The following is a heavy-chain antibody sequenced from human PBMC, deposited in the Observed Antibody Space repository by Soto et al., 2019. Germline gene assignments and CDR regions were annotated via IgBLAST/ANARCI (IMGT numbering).Heavy chain of an antibody. CDR3: ARLYDSVTTIDH. D-gene: IGHD3-22*01. Sequence: EVQLVESGGGLVQPGGSLRLSCATSGFIFSDYWMTWVRQAPGKGLEWVASIKQDESERRYADSVRGRFTVSRDNAKNSLSLQMNGLEVEDTAVYYCARLYDSVTTIDHWGQGTLATVSS. J-gene: IGHJ4*02. CDR2: IKQDESER. V-gene: IGHV3-7*01. CDR1: GFIFSDYW.